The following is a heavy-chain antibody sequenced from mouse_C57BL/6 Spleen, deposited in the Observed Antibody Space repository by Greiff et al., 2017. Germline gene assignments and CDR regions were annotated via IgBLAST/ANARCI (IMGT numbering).Heavy chain of an antibody. V-gene: IGHV1-82*01. D-gene: IGHD2-2*01. Sequence: QVQLKESGPELVKPGASVKISCKASGYAFSSSWMNWVKQRPGKGLEWIGRIYPGDGDTNYNGKFKGKATLTADKSSSTAYMQLSSLTSEDSAVYFCASPYGYDGAMDDWGQGTSVTVSS. CDR3: ASPYGYDGAMDD. CDR1: GYAFSSSW. J-gene: IGHJ4*01. CDR2: IYPGDGDT.